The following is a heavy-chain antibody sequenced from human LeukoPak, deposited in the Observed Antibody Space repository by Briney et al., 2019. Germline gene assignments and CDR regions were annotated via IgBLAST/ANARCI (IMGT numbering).Heavy chain of an antibody. V-gene: IGHV3-30*03. CDR3: ARDISWSFDY. D-gene: IGHD1-14*01. CDR2: ISYDGNSK. J-gene: IGHJ4*02. CDR1: VFTFSSHG. Sequence: PGRSLRLSCAASVFTFSSHGMHWVRQAPGKGLEWVALISYDGNSKHYADSVKGRFTVSRDTSKNTHYLEMSGLRTEDTALYYCARDISWSFDYWGQGTLVTVSS.